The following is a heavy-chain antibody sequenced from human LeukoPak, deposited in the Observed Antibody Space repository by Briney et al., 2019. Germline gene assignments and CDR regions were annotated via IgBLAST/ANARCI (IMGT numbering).Heavy chain of an antibody. CDR3: AGQTWTVGTTHCFDY. V-gene: IGHV4-39*01. CDR1: GGSLSSSSHY. Sequence: SETLSLTCTVSGGSLSSSSHYWGWIRPPPGKGLGWIACVYYSGSTHYTPSLKSRVTISEATSKKEFSLRLPSVTAADTAVYSCAGQTWTVGTTHCFDYWGQGTVVTVSS. J-gene: IGHJ4*02. CDR2: VYYSGST. D-gene: IGHD2/OR15-2a*01.